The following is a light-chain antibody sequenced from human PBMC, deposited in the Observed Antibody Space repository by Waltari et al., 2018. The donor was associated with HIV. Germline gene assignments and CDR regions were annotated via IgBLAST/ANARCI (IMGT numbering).Light chain of an antibody. V-gene: IGLV1-44*01. CDR2: RNN. CDR1: SSNIGSKT. CDR3: AAWDDSLNGWV. J-gene: IGLJ3*02. Sequence: QSVLTQPPSASGTPGQRVTIPCSGSSSNIGSKTVNWYQQLPGTAPKLLIYRNNQRPSGVPDRFSGSKSGTSASLAISGLQSEDEADYYCAAWDDSLNGWVFGGGTKLTVL.